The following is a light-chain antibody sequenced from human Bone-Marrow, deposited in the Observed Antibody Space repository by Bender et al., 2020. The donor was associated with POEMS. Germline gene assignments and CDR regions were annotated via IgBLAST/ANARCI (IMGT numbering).Light chain of an antibody. CDR1: NLRNIF. CDR2: QNR. J-gene: IGLJ2*01. CDR3: QAWDARVVL. V-gene: IGLV3-1*01. Sequence: SFELTQPPSVSVSPGQTARITCSGQNLRNIFSCWYQQKAGQSPILVIDQNRRRPSGIPERFSASMSANTATLTISGTQAVDEADYFCQAWDARVVLFGGGTKLTVL.